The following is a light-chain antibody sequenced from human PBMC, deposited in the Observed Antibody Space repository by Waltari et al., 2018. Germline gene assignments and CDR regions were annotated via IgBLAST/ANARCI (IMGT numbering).Light chain of an antibody. J-gene: IGLJ3*02. CDR1: SSAVGGYNY. V-gene: IGLV2-14*01. Sequence: QSALTQPASVSGSPGQSITISCTGTSSAVGGYNYVSWYQQHPGKAPKLMIYEVSNRPSGVSNRFSGSKSGNTASLTISGLQAEDEADYYCSSYTSSSTPEVFGGGTKLTVL. CDR3: SSYTSSSTPEV. CDR2: EVS.